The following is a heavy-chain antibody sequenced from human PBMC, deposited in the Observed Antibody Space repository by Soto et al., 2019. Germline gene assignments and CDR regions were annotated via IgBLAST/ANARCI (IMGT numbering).Heavy chain of an antibody. Sequence: EVQLVESGGGLVQPGGSLRLSCAASGFTFSSYWMSWVRQAPGKGLDCVANIKQDGSEKYYVDSVKGRFTISRDNAKNSLYLQMNSLRAEDTAVYYCASGITGTIKGIDYWGQGTLVTVSS. CDR1: GFTFSSYW. CDR3: ASGITGTIKGIDY. V-gene: IGHV3-7*01. J-gene: IGHJ4*02. CDR2: IKQDGSEK. D-gene: IGHD1-7*01.